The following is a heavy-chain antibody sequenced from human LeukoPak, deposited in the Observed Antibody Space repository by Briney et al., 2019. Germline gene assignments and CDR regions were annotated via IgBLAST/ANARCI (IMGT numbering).Heavy chain of an antibody. CDR1: GASFTDYY. J-gene: IGHJ4*02. V-gene: IGHV4-34*01. D-gene: IGHD3-22*01. CDR2: INHSGST. Sequence: PSETLSLTCAVQGASFTDYYWIWIRQPPGKGLEWIGEINHSGSTNYNPSLKSRVTISVDTSKNQFSLKLSSVTAADTAVYYCARASDSSGYSVDYWGQGTLVTVSS. CDR3: ARASDSSGYSVDY.